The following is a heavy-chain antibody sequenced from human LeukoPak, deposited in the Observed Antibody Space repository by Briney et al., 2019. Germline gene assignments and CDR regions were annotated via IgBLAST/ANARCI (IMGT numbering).Heavy chain of an antibody. CDR3: AKDRVTAAGYYFDY. CDR2: ISFDGSYK. V-gene: IGHV3-30*18. Sequence: GGSLRLSCAASGFTFSSYGMHWVRQAPGKGLEWVSVISFDGSYKYYADSVKGRFTISRDNSKNTLYLQMNSLRAEDTAVYYCAKDRVTAAGYYFDYWGQGTLVTVSS. J-gene: IGHJ4*02. CDR1: GFTFSSYG. D-gene: IGHD6-13*01.